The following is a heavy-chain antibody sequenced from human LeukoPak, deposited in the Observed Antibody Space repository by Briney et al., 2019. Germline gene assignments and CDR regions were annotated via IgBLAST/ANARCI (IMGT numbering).Heavy chain of an antibody. Sequence: GGPLRLSCAASGLPFSSYAMHWARKAPGKGREGVAVISYDGSNKYYADSVKGRFTISRDNSKNTLYLQMNSLRAEDTAVYYCAKDGRGYSYGYYYWGQGTLVTVSS. CDR2: ISYDGSNK. V-gene: IGHV3-30*18. D-gene: IGHD5-18*01. CDR1: GLPFSSYA. CDR3: AKDGRGYSYGYYY. J-gene: IGHJ4*02.